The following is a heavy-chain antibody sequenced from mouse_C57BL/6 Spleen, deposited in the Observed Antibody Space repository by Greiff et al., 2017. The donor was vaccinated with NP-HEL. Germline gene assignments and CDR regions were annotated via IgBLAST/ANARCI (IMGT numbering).Heavy chain of an antibody. Sequence: EVQVVESGGDLVKPGGSLKLSCAASGFTFSSHGMSWVRQTPDKRLEWVATISSGGSYTYYPDSVKGRFTISRDNAKNTLYLQMSSLKSEDTAMYYCARPLGNYDEAFAYWGQGTLVTVSA. V-gene: IGHV5-6*01. CDR2: ISSGGSYT. CDR3: ARPLGNYDEAFAY. D-gene: IGHD2-1*01. CDR1: GFTFSSHG. J-gene: IGHJ3*01.